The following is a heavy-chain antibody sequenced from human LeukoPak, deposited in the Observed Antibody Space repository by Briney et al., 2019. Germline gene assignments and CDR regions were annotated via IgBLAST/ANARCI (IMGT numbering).Heavy chain of an antibody. CDR2: ISGSGGST. V-gene: IGHV3-23*01. CDR1: GFTFSSYA. Sequence: GGSLRLSCAASGFTFSSYAMSWVRQAPGKGLEWVSAISGSGGSTYYADSVKGRFTIPRDNSKNTLYLQMNSLRAEDTAVYYCAKDPQYYYDSSGYANWFDPWGQGTLVTVSS. CDR3: AKDPQYYYDSSGYANWFDP. J-gene: IGHJ5*02. D-gene: IGHD3-22*01.